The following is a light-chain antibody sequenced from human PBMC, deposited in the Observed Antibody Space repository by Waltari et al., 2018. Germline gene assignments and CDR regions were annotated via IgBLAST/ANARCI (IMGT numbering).Light chain of an antibody. J-gene: IGKJ1*01. CDR1: QSISKY. V-gene: IGKV3-20*01. Sequence: EIVLTQSPGTLSLSPGERATLSCRASQSISKYLAWYQQKPGQAPRLLIYHASSRAAGIQDRFSGSGFGTDFSLTISRLEPEDFAVYYCQHYESLPVTFGQGTKVEIK. CDR3: QHYESLPVT. CDR2: HAS.